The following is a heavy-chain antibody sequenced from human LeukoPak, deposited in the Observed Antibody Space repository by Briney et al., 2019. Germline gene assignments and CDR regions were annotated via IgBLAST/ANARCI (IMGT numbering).Heavy chain of an antibody. V-gene: IGHV4-59*01. J-gene: IGHJ6*03. D-gene: IGHD3-22*01. CDR2: IYYSGST. CDR1: GGSISSYY. CDR3: ARLLYYYDSSGYYASRVYYMDV. Sequence: SETLSLTCTVSGGSISSYYWSWIRQPPGKGLEWIGYIYYSGSTNYNPSLKSRVTISVDTSKNQFSLKLSSVTAADTAVYYCARLLYYYDSSGYYASRVYYMDVWGKGTTVTVSS.